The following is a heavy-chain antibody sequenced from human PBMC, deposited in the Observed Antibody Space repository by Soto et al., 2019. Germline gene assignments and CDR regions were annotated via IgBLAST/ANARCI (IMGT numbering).Heavy chain of an antibody. V-gene: IGHV1-69*02. CDR2: IIPILGIA. CDR1: GGTFSSYT. CDR3: DLWFGEPFDY. D-gene: IGHD3-10*01. J-gene: IGHJ4*02. Sequence: QVQLVQSGAEVKKPGSSVKVSCKASGGTFSSYTISWVRQAPGQGLEWMGRIIPILGIANYAQKFQGRVTITADKSTSTDYMGLSSLRSEDTAVYYCDLWFGEPFDYWGQGTLVTVSS.